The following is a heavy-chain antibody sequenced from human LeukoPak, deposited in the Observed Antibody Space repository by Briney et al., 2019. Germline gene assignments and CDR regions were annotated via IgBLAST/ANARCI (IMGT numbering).Heavy chain of an antibody. CDR1: GFTVSINS. CDR2: IYSGGNT. V-gene: IGHV3-66*02. Sequence: GGSLRLSCTVSGFTVSINSMSWVRQAPGKGLEWVSFIYSGGNTHYSDSVKGRFTISRDNSKNTLYLQINSLRDEDTAVYYCARDSELWSLDYWGQGTLVTVSS. CDR3: ARDSELWSLDY. D-gene: IGHD3-16*01. J-gene: IGHJ4*02.